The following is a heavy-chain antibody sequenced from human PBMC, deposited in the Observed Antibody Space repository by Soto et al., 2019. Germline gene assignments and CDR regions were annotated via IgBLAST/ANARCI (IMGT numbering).Heavy chain of an antibody. CDR1: GDSINNYY. V-gene: IGHV4-59*01. J-gene: IGHJ4*02. D-gene: IGHD6-13*01. CDR2: IYNTGST. CDR3: AKYRRTEAEGFTLDY. Sequence: SETLSLTCTVSGDSINNYYWSWIRQPPGKRLEWIGYIYNTGSTTYNPSLESRVTMSVDTSKNQFSLKLNSVNAADTAVYYCAKYRRTEAEGFTLDYWGRGTLVTVSS.